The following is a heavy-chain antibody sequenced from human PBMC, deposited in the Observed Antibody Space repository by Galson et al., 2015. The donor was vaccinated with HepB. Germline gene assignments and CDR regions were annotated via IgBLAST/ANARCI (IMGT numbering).Heavy chain of an antibody. CDR3: ARAHFRYSSSWYPLDWEYFQH. J-gene: IGHJ1*01. D-gene: IGHD6-13*01. Sequence: SVKVSCKASGYTFTSYAMNWVRQAPGQGLEWMGWINTNTGNPTYAQGFTGRFVFSLDTSVSTAYLQISSLKAEDTAVYYCARAHFRYSSSWYPLDWEYFQHWGQGTLVTVSS. V-gene: IGHV7-4-1*02. CDR2: INTNTGNP. CDR1: GYTFTSYA.